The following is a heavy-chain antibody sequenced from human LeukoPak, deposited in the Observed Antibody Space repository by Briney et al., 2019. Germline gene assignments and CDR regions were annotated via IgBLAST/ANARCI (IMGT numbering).Heavy chain of an antibody. CDR1: GYTFSTHW. CDR3: PKRKYDILTGYYNDYFDY. CDR2: IYPSDSDA. V-gene: IGHV5-51*01. D-gene: IGHD3-9*01. Sequence: GESLKISCKGSGYTFSTHWIGWVRQMPGIGLECMGIIYPSDSDARYSPSFQGQVTISADKSINTAYLQWSSLKASDTAFYYNPKRKYDILTGYYNDYFDYWGQGTLVTVSS. J-gene: IGHJ4*02.